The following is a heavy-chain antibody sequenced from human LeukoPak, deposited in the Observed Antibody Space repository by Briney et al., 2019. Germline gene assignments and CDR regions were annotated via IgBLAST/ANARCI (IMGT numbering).Heavy chain of an antibody. Sequence: SETLSLTCTVSGGSMSSSSYYWGWIRQSLGKGLEWIGSIYYSGANHYNPSLKSRVTMSVDTSKNQFSVKLTSVTATDTAVYYCVRVRGYWLVRGYLDYWGQGTQVTVSS. V-gene: IGHV4-39*02. CDR1: GGSMSSSSYY. CDR2: IYYSGAN. CDR3: VRVRGYWLVRGYLDY. D-gene: IGHD6-19*01. J-gene: IGHJ4*02.